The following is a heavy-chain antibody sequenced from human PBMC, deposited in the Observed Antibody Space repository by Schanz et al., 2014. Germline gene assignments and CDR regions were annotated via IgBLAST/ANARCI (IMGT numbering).Heavy chain of an antibody. Sequence: QVQLVQSGAEVKKPGSSVTVSCKASGGTFSSYTISWVRQAPGQGLEWMGYISGYNGNTNYAPKVQDRVTMTTDTSTSTAYMELRSLRSDDTAVYYCARGWGYDALTGYVFWGQGTLVTVSS. CDR3: ARGWGYDALTGYVF. V-gene: IGHV1-18*01. CDR1: GGTFSSYT. D-gene: IGHD3-9*01. J-gene: IGHJ4*02. CDR2: ISGYNGNT.